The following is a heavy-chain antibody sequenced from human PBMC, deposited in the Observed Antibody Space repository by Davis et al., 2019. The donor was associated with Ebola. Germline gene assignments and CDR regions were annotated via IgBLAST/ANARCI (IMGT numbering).Heavy chain of an antibody. J-gene: IGHJ4*02. Sequence: LSLTCAASGFTFSSYGMHWVRQAPGKGLEWVAFMSYDGSSKYYADSVKGRFTISRDNSQNTLYLQMNSLRAEDTAVYYCAKDRRPHYFKYWGQGTLVTVSS. CDR2: MSYDGSSK. V-gene: IGHV3-30*18. CDR3: AKDRRPHYFKY. CDR1: GFTFSSYG.